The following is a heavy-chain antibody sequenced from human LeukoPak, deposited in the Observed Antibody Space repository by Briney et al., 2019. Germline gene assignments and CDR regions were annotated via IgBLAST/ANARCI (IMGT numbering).Heavy chain of an antibody. J-gene: IGHJ5*02. CDR1: GGYIITSGHY. CDR3: ARERSSSGGHSWFDP. V-gene: IGHV4-39*07. CDR2: IYYTGVT. Sequence: SETLSLTCTVSGGYIITSGHYWGWIRQPPGKGLEWIGSIYYTGVTSTNPFFRSRMSISVDTSKSQFSLNLTSVTAADAAVYYCARERSSSGGHSWFDPWGQGTLVTVSS. D-gene: IGHD4-23*01.